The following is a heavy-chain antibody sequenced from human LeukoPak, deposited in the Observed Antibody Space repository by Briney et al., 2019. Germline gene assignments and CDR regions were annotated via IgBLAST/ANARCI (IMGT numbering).Heavy chain of an antibody. Sequence: GGSLRLSCAASGFTFSSYGMHWVRQAPGKGLEWVAVISYDGSNKYYADSVKGRFTISRDNSKNTLYLQMNSLRAEDTAVYYCAKGQRIWRSYLFDYWGQGTLVTVSS. CDR2: ISYDGSNK. V-gene: IGHV3-30*18. J-gene: IGHJ4*02. D-gene: IGHD2-15*01. CDR1: GFTFSSYG. CDR3: AKGQRIWRSYLFDY.